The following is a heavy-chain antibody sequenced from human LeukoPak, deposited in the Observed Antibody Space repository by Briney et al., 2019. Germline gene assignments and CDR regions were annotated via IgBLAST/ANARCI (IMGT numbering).Heavy chain of an antibody. J-gene: IGHJ4*02. V-gene: IGHV3-74*01. CDR1: GFTFNSYW. CDR2: ISSDGSST. D-gene: IGHD2-15*01. Sequence: GGSLRLSCAASGFTFNSYWMHWARQAPGKGLVWVSRISSDGSSTSYADSVKGRFTIFRDNAKNTLYLQMSSLRAEDTAVYYCARGADVNWSYCSGGSCYSRYFDHWGQGTLVAVSS. CDR3: ARGADVNWSYCSGGSCYSRYFDH.